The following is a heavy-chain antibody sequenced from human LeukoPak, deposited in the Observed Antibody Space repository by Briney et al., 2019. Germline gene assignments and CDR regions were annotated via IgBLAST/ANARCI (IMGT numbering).Heavy chain of an antibody. CDR3: AKDWDSRGATTEDY. CDR1: GGSISSYY. CDR2: IYTSGST. D-gene: IGHD1-26*01. V-gene: IGHV4-4*07. Sequence: SETLSLTCTVSGGSISSYYWSWIRQPAGKGLEWIGRIYTSGSTSYNPSLKSRVTMSVDTSKNQFSLKVRSVTAADTAVYYCAKDWDSRGATTEDYWGQGTLVTVSS. J-gene: IGHJ4*02.